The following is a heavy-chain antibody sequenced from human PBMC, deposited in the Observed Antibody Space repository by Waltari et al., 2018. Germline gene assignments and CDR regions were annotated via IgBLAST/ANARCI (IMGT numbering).Heavy chain of an antibody. Sequence: EVQRVEFGGGLVQHGGSLRLSCAASGVTCSSYCMHWCRQEPGKGLVMVSRINIDGSSTSYEDSVKGRFTISRDNAKNTLYLQMYSLRAEDTAVYYCAGRLDIWGQGTMVTVSS. CDR2: INIDGSST. V-gene: IGHV3-74*01. J-gene: IGHJ3*02. CDR1: GVTCSSYC. CDR3: AGRLDI. D-gene: IGHD3-10*01.